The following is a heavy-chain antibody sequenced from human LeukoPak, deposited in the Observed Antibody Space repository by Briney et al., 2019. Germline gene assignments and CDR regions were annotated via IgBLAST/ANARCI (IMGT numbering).Heavy chain of an antibody. CDR3: AGVHNTIY. V-gene: IGHV3-11*04. CDR1: GFALNDYY. D-gene: IGHD5-24*01. CDR2: ISSSSRMV. J-gene: IGHJ4*02. Sequence: GGSLRLSCGGSGFALNDYYVNWLRQAPGKGLEWIAYISSSSRMVNYADSVKGRFTVSRDYAKNSVYLEMTSLRGEDTAVYFCAGVHNTIYWGQGILVSVSS.